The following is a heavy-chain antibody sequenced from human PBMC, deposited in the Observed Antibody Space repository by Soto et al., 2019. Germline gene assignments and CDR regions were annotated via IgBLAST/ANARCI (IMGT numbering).Heavy chain of an antibody. CDR3: ARDFGGLLWFGEFYYYGMDV. J-gene: IGHJ6*02. CDR2: ISSSSSYI. CDR1: GFTFSSYS. V-gene: IGHV3-21*01. D-gene: IGHD3-10*01. Sequence: LRLSCAASGFTFSSYSMNWVRQAPGKGLEWVSSISSSSSYIYYADSVKGRFTISRDNAKNSLYLQMNSLRAEDTAVYYCARDFGGLLWFGEFYYYGMDVWGQGTTVTVSS.